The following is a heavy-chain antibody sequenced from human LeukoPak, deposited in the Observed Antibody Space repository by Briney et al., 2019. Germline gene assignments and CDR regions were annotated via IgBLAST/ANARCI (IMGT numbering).Heavy chain of an antibody. V-gene: IGHV4-34*01. CDR3: ARESGWFDAFDI. CDR2: INHSGST. CDR1: GGSISSYY. Sequence: SETLCLTCTVSGGSISSYYWSWIRQPPGKGLEWIGEINHSGSTNYNPSLKSRVTVSVDTSKNQFSLKLSSVTAADTAVYYCARESGWFDAFDIWGQGTMVTVSS. D-gene: IGHD2-15*01. J-gene: IGHJ3*02.